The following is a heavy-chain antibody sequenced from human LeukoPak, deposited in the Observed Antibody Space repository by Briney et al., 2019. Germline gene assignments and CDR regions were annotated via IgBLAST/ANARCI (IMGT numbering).Heavy chain of an antibody. D-gene: IGHD3-9*01. Sequence: GGSLRLSCTASGFTFGDYAMSWVRQAPGKGLEWVGFIRSKAYGGTTEYAASVKGRFTISRDDSKSIAYLQMNSLKTEDTAVYYCTRDVTALSTTYYDILTGYPYYFDYWGQGTLVTVSS. CDR1: GFTFGDYA. CDR3: TRDVTALSTTYYDILTGYPYYFDY. J-gene: IGHJ4*02. V-gene: IGHV3-49*04. CDR2: IRSKAYGGTT.